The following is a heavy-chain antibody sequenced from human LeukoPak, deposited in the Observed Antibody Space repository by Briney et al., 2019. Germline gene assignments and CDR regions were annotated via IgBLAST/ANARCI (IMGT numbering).Heavy chain of an antibody. CDR3: ATQLPRYYYSGMDV. CDR2: INHSGST. J-gene: IGHJ6*02. D-gene: IGHD5-24*01. CDR1: GGSFSGYY. Sequence: PSETLSLTCAVYGGSFSGYYWSWIRQPPGKGLEWIGEINHSGSTNYNPSLKSRVTISVDTSKNQFSLKLSSVTAADTAVYYCATQLPRYYYSGMDVWGQGTTVTVSS. V-gene: IGHV4-34*01.